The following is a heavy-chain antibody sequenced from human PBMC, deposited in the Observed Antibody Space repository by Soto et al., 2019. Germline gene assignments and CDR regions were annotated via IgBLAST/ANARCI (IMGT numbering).Heavy chain of an antibody. CDR1: GYTFTGYY. CDR3: AREQGSSGWYPKNYYYYGMDV. J-gene: IGHJ6*02. V-gene: IGHV1-2*04. CDR2: INPNSGGT. Sequence: GASVKVSCKASGYTFTGYYMHWVRQAPGQGLEWMGWINPNSGGTNYAQKFQGWVTMTRDTSISTAYMELSRLRSDDTAVYYCAREQGSSGWYPKNYYYYGMDVWGQGTMVTVSS. D-gene: IGHD6-19*01.